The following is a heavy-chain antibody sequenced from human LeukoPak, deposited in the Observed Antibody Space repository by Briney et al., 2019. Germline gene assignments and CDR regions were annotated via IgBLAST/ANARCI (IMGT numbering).Heavy chain of an antibody. J-gene: IGHJ4*02. D-gene: IGHD3-10*01. Sequence: QPGGSLRLSCATSGFTFSGADMHWVRQVSGKGLEWVGRIRSKGNKYATEYAASEKGRFTISRDDSKNTAYLQMNSLKTEDTAVYYCIHYGSGSYSTDYWGQGTQVTVSS. V-gene: IGHV3-73*01. CDR1: GFTFSGAD. CDR3: IHYGSGSYSTDY. CDR2: IRSKGNKYAT.